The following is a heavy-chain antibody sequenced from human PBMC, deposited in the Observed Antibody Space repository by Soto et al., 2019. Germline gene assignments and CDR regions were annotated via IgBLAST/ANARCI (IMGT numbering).Heavy chain of an antibody. D-gene: IGHD3-3*01. V-gene: IGHV4-4*07. CDR2: VYSSGGT. CDR1: GGSMSSYY. J-gene: IGHJ5*02. Sequence: LSLTCTVSGGSMSSYYWTWIRQPTGKGLEWIGRVYSSGGTHYNPSLKSRVTISLDTSKNQFSLRLLSVTDADTAVYYCARGQRFSDWFDPWGQGTLVTVSS. CDR3: ARGQRFSDWFDP.